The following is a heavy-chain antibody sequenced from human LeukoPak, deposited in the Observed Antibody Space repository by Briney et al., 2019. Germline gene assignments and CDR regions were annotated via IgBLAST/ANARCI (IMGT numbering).Heavy chain of an antibody. Sequence: EGSLRLSCVASGIIVRNNYMTWVRQAPGKGLEWVSVIYNGGSIYYGDSVKGRFTISADNSRNMVYLQMNGLRAEDTAVYYCARTGGGNSGPFDYWGQGTLVTVS. J-gene: IGHJ4*02. CDR3: ARTGGGNSGPFDY. CDR2: IYNGGSI. D-gene: IGHD4-23*01. CDR1: GIIVRNNY. V-gene: IGHV3-53*01.